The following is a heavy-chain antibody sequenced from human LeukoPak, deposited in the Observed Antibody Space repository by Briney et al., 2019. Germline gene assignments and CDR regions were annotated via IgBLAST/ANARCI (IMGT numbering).Heavy chain of an antibody. Sequence: PSETLSLTCTVSGESISSSSYYWGWIRQPPGKGLEWIESIYYSGSTYYNPSLKSRVTISITTSNNQFSLNLSSVTAADTAVYYCASFGVTTYYYYYMDVWGKGTTVTISS. CDR2: IYYSGST. CDR3: ASFGVTTYYYYYMDV. V-gene: IGHV4-39*01. J-gene: IGHJ6*03. D-gene: IGHD4-17*01. CDR1: GESISSSSYY.